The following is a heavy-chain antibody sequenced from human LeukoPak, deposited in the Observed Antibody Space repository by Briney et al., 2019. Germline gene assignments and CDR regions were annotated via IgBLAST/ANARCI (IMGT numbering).Heavy chain of an antibody. V-gene: IGHV3-21*01. CDR3: ARDWIAAAEGNHYYYYYGMDV. D-gene: IGHD6-13*01. CDR1: GFTFSSYS. Sequence: GGSLRLSCAASGFTFSSYSMNWVRQAPGKGLEWVSSISSSSSYIYYADSVKGRSTISRDNAKNSLYLQMNSLRAEDTAVYYCARDWIAAAEGNHYYYYYGMDVWGQGTTVTVSS. J-gene: IGHJ6*02. CDR2: ISSSSSYI.